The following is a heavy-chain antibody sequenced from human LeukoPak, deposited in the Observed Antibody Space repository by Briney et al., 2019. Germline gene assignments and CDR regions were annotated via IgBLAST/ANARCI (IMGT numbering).Heavy chain of an antibody. Sequence: SETLSLTCAVSGGSISSSNWWSWVRQPPGKGLEWIGEIYHSGSTNYNPSLKSRVTMSVDTSKNLFSLKVSSVTAADTAVYYCARGRSNYYGMDVWGQGTTVTVSS. J-gene: IGHJ6*02. V-gene: IGHV4-4*02. D-gene: IGHD1-26*01. CDR2: IYHSGST. CDR1: GGSISSSNW. CDR3: ARGRSNYYGMDV.